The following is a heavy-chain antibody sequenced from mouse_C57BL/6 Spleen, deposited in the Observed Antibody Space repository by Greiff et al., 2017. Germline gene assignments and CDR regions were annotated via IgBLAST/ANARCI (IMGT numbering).Heavy chain of an antibody. J-gene: IGHJ3*01. Sequence: QVQLQQPGAELVMPGASVKLSCKASGYTFTSYWMHWVKQRPGQGLEWIGEIDPSDSYTNYNQKFKGQSTLTVDKSYSTAYMQLSSLTSEDSAVYYCASHIYDDYYLFAYWGQGTLVTVSA. CDR3: ASHIYDDYYLFAY. D-gene: IGHD2-3*01. V-gene: IGHV1-69*01. CDR2: IDPSDSYT. CDR1: GYTFTSYW.